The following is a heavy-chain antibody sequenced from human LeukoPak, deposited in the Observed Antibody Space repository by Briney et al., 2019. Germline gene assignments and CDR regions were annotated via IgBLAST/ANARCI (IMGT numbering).Heavy chain of an antibody. Sequence: PSETLSLTCAVYGGSFSGYYWSWIRQPPGKGLEWIGEINHSGSTNYNPSLKSRVTISVDTSKNQFSLKLNSVTAADTAVYYCARHVSSMVRGLMYFDYWGQGTLVTVSS. J-gene: IGHJ4*02. CDR2: INHSGST. V-gene: IGHV4-34*01. CDR3: ARHVSSMVRGLMYFDY. CDR1: GGSFSGYY. D-gene: IGHD3-10*01.